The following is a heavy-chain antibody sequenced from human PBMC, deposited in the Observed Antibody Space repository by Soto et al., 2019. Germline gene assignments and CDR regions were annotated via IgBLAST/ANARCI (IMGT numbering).Heavy chain of an antibody. D-gene: IGHD3-16*02. J-gene: IGHJ4*02. V-gene: IGHV4-4*07. CDR2: IHDTGRT. CDR3: ARESVSGTYRFDS. CDR1: GDSLSTYY. Sequence: QVQLQESGPGLVRPSETLSLTCTVSGDSLSTYYWSWIRQPAGERLEWIGRIHDTGRTNYNPSLKSRVPMSVDTSKNQFSLRVNSVTAADTAVYYCARESVSGTYRFDSWGQGTLVTVSS.